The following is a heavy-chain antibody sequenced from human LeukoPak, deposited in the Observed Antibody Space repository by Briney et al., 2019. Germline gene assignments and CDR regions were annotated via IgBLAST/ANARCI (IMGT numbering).Heavy chain of an antibody. CDR2: INQEGSEK. V-gene: IGHV3-7*01. J-gene: IGHJ4*02. D-gene: IGHD5/OR15-5a*01. CDR3: ARPFSDLVSSDY. Sequence: GGSLRLSCAASGFTFDDYGMSWVRQAPGKGLEWVANINQEGSEKYYVDSVKGRFTISRDNAKNSLYLQMNSLRVEDTAVYYCARPFSDLVSSDYWGQGILVTVSS. CDR1: GFTFDDYG.